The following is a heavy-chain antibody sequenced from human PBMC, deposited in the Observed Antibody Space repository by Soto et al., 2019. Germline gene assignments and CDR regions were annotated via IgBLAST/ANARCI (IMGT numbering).Heavy chain of an antibody. Sequence: PGGSLRLSCAASGFTFSSYAMSWVRQAPGKGLEWVSAISGSGGSTYYADSVKGRFTISRDNSKNTLCLQMNSLRAEDTAVYYCAKDYTNYYYDRSGYYYGFDYWGQGPLVTVYS. CDR3: AKDYTNYYYDRSGYYYGFDY. D-gene: IGHD3-22*01. CDR2: ISGSGGST. J-gene: IGHJ4*02. V-gene: IGHV3-23*01. CDR1: GFTFSSYA.